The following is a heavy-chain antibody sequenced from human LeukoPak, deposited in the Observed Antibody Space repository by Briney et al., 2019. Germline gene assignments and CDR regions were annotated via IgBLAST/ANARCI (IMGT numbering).Heavy chain of an antibody. CDR3: ASYYDFWSGLDY. Sequence: ASETLSLTCTVSGGSISSSSYYWGWIRQPPGKGLEWIGSIYYSGSTYYNPSLKSRVTISVDTSKNQFSLKLSSVTAADTAVYYCASYYDFWSGLDYWGQGTLVTVSS. J-gene: IGHJ4*02. V-gene: IGHV4-39*01. D-gene: IGHD3-3*01. CDR2: IYYSGST. CDR1: GGSISSSSYY.